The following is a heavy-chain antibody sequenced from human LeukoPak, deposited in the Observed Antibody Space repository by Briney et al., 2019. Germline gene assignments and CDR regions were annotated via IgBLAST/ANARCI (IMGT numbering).Heavy chain of an antibody. CDR2: ISYDGSNT. CDR1: GFTFSSYA. CDR3: ARGRLSSTSCYYY. V-gene: IGHV3-30*04. D-gene: IGHD2-2*01. J-gene: IGHJ4*02. Sequence: GGSLRLSCAASGFTFSSYAMHWVRQAPGKGLEWVAIISYDGSNTYYADSVKGRFSISRDNSKNTLYLQMNSLRAEDTAIYYCARGRLSSTSCYYYWGQGTLVTVSS.